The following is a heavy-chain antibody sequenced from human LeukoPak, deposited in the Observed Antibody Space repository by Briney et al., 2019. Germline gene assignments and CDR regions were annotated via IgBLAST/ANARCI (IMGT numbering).Heavy chain of an antibody. V-gene: IGHV3-23*01. J-gene: IGHJ4*02. CDR3: AKTRGGVVATTSDY. CDR1: GFIFSSYA. CDR2: ISGSGGST. Sequence: GGSLRLSCAASGFIFSSYAMSWVRQAPGKGLEWVSVISGSGGSTYYADSVKGRFTISRDNSKNTLYLQMNSLRLEDTAVYYCAKTRGGVVATTSDYWGQGTLVTVSS. D-gene: IGHD5-12*01.